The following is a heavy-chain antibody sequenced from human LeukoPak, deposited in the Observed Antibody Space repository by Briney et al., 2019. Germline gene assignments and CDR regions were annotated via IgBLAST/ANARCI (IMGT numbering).Heavy chain of an antibody. CDR3: ARGYYYDYVWGSYRPSMGAFDI. V-gene: IGHV3-48*02. J-gene: IGHJ3*02. CDR1: GFTFSSYG. CDR2: ISSSSSTI. Sequence: PGRSLRLSCAASGFTFSSYGMNWVRQAPGKGLEWVSYISSSSSTIYYADSVKGRFTISRDNAKNSLYLQMNSLRDEDTAVYYCARGYYYDYVWGSYRPSMGAFDIWGQGTMVTVSS. D-gene: IGHD3-16*02.